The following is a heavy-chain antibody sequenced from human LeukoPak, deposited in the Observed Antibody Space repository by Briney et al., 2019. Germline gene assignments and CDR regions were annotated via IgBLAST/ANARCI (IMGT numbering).Heavy chain of an antibody. D-gene: IGHD2-2*01. CDR3: ATTTGYCSSTSCYYNWFDP. J-gene: IGHJ5*02. V-gene: IGHV1-2*02. Sequence: ASVKVSCKASGYSFTDYYIHWVRQAPGQGLEWMGWINPNSGGANYAQKFKGRVTMTGDTSISTAYMEPSSLRSEDTAVYYCATTTGYCSSTSCYYNWFDPWGQGTLVTVSS. CDR1: GYSFTDYY. CDR2: INPNSGGA.